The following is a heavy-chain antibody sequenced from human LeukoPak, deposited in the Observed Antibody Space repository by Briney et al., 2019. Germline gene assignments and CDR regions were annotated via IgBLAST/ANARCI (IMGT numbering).Heavy chain of an antibody. V-gene: IGHV4-59*01. CDR3: ARGVYIAAAQYGY. D-gene: IGHD6-13*01. J-gene: IGHJ4*02. CDR2: IYYSGTT. Sequence: PSETLSLTCTVSGGSISSYYWSWIRQPPGKGLEWIGYIYYSGTTNYNPSLKSRVTISVDTSKNQFSLKLSSVTAADTAVYYCARGVYIAAAQYGYWGQGTMVTVSS. CDR1: GGSISSYY.